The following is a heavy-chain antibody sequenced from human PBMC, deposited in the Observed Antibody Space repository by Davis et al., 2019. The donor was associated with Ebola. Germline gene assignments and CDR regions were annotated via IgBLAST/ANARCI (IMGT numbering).Heavy chain of an antibody. J-gene: IGHJ4*02. CDR3: ARAFWYSSGCPDY. Sequence: ASVKVSCKASGYTFTGYYMHWVRQAPGQGLEWMGWINPNSGGTNYAQKFQGRVTMTRDTSISTAYMELSRLRSDDTAVYYCARAFWYSSGCPDYWGQGTLVTVSS. CDR2: INPNSGGT. D-gene: IGHD6-19*01. V-gene: IGHV1-2*02. CDR1: GYTFTGYY.